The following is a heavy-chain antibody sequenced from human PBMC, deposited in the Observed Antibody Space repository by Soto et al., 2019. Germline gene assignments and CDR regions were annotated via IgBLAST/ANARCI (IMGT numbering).Heavy chain of an antibody. Sequence: SGPTLVNPTQTLTLTCTFSGFSLSTSGVGVTWIRQPPGKALEWLALVYWDDDKRYSPSLKNRLTTTKDTSKNQVVFTMTNMDPVDTATYFCAHYDYGGLVYWGQGALVTVSS. CDR1: GFSLSTSGVG. V-gene: IGHV2-5*02. D-gene: IGHD4-17*01. CDR3: AHYDYGGLVY. J-gene: IGHJ4*02. CDR2: VYWDDDK.